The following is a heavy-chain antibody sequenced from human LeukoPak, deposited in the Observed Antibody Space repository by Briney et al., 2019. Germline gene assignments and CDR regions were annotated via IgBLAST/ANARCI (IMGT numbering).Heavy chain of an antibody. J-gene: IGHJ5*02. CDR3: ARGDYSGYDP. V-gene: IGHV3-23*01. D-gene: IGHD5-12*01. CDR2: ISGIGGRT. Sequence: GGSLRLSCAASGFTFSSYAMSWVRQAPGKGLEWVSDISGIGGRTYYADSVKGRFTISRDNGKQTLYLQMNSLRAEDTAVYYCARGDYSGYDPWGQGTLVTVSS. CDR1: GFTFSSYA.